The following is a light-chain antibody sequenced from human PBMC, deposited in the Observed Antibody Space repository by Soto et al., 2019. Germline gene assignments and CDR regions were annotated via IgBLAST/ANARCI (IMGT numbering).Light chain of an antibody. CDR1: SSDVGGYNY. CDR3: TSYTSSSIYV. CDR2: EVS. Sequence: QSALTQPASVSGSPGQSITISCTGTSSDVGGYNYVSWYQQHPGKAPKVMIYEVSNRPSGVSNRFSGSKSGNTAYLTISGLQAEDEADYYCTSYTSSSIYVFGTGTKLTVL. V-gene: IGLV2-14*01. J-gene: IGLJ1*01.